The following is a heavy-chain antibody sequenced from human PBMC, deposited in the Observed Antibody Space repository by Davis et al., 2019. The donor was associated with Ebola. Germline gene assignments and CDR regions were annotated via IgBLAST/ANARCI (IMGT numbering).Heavy chain of an antibody. V-gene: IGHV3-43*01. CDR3: AKARDNTGSYSGHYYGMDV. J-gene: IGHJ6*02. CDR2: ITWDGGSS. Sequence: GGSLRLSCVASGFTFDDYTMHWVRQAPGKGLEWVSLITWDGGSSDYADSVRGRFAVTRDNRKNSLSLQMNGLTTEDSALYYCAKARDNTGSYSGHYYGMDVWGRGTTVTVSS. D-gene: IGHD1-26*01. CDR1: GFTFDDYT.